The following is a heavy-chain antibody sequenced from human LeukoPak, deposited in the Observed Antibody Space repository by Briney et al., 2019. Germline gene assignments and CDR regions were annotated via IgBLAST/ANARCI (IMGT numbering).Heavy chain of an antibody. J-gene: IGHJ4*02. CDR1: GGSISSGDYY. CDR2: IYYSGST. Sequence: PSQTLSLTCTVSGGSISSGDYYWSWIRQPPGKGQEWIGYIYYSGSTYYNPSLKSRVTISVDTSKNQFSLKLSSVTAADTAVYYCARDAYYYDSSGYSPYFDYWGQGTLVTVSS. V-gene: IGHV4-30-4*08. CDR3: ARDAYYYDSSGYSPYFDY. D-gene: IGHD3-22*01.